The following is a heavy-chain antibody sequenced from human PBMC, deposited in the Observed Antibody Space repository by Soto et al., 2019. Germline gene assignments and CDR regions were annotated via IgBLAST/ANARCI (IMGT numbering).Heavy chain of an antibody. J-gene: IGHJ4*02. D-gene: IGHD2-8*01. Sequence: GGSLRLSCAASGFTFSSYAMSWVRQAPGKGLEWVSAISGSGGSTYYADSVKGRFTISRDNSKNTLYLQMNSLRAEDTAVYYCAKADIVLMVYAKHDYWGQGTLVTVSS. CDR1: GFTFSSYA. CDR2: ISGSGGST. CDR3: AKADIVLMVYAKHDY. V-gene: IGHV3-23*01.